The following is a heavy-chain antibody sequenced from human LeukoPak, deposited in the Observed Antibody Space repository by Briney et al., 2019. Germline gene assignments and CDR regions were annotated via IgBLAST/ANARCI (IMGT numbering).Heavy chain of an antibody. Sequence: PGGSLRLSCAASGFTFSSYWMSWVRQAPGKGLEWVSVIYRGGDTYYADSVKGRFTISRDNSQNTLFLQMNSLRVEDTAVYYCAKASSETNFDYWGQGTLVTVSS. J-gene: IGHJ4*02. D-gene: IGHD2-2*01. V-gene: IGHV3-66*01. CDR1: GFTFSSYW. CDR3: AKASSETNFDY. CDR2: IYRGGDT.